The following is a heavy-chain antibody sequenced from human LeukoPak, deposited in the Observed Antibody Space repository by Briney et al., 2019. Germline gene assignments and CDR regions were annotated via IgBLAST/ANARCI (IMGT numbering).Heavy chain of an antibody. CDR3: ARDLTEYSSGWYGGWFDP. CDR1: GYTFTDYY. D-gene: IGHD6-19*01. V-gene: IGHV1-2*02. Sequence: ASVKVSCKASGYTFTDYYMHWVRQAPGQGLEWMGWISPNSGGANYAQKFQGRVTMTRDTSISTAYMELSRLRSDDTAVYYCARDLTEYSSGWYGGWFDPWGQGTLVTVSS. CDR2: ISPNSGGA. J-gene: IGHJ5*02.